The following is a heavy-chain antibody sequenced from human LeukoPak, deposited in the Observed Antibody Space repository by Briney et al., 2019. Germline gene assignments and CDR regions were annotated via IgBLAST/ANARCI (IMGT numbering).Heavy chain of an antibody. J-gene: IGHJ4*02. V-gene: IGHV3-7*01. D-gene: IGHD3-10*01. Sequence: PGGSLRLSCAASGFTFSSYWMSWVRQAPGKGREWVAHIKEDGSEKYYVDSVRGRFTISRDNAKKSLYLQMNSQRDEDTAVYYCSAYCYSSGSYVDYWGQGTLVTVSS. CDR2: IKEDGSEK. CDR3: SAYCYSSGSYVDY. CDR1: GFTFSSYW.